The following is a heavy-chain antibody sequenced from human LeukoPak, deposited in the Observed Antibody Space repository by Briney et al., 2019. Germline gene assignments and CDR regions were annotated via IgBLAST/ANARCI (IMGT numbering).Heavy chain of an antibody. Sequence: PGGSLRLSCAASGFTFSSYSMNWVRQAPGKGLEWVSYISSSSSTIYYADSVKGRFTISRDNAENSLYLQMNSLRAEDTAVYYCARDPTIQLWLYNWFDPWGQGTLVTVSS. CDR1: GFTFSSYS. J-gene: IGHJ5*02. V-gene: IGHV3-48*01. CDR3: ARDPTIQLWLYNWFDP. D-gene: IGHD5-18*01. CDR2: ISSSSSTI.